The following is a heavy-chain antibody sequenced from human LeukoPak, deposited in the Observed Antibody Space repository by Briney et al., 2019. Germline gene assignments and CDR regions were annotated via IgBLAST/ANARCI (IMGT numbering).Heavy chain of an antibody. V-gene: IGHV3-73*01. CDR1: GSTFSGSA. CDR3: TRHHGGSWYFDY. CDR2: IRSKANSYAT. Sequence: GGSLRLSCAASGSTFSGSAMHWVRQASGKGLEWVGRIRSKANSYATAYAASVKGRFTISRDDSKNTAYLQMNSLKTEDTAVYYCTRHHGGSWYFDYWGQGTLVTVSS. J-gene: IGHJ4*02. D-gene: IGHD3-16*01.